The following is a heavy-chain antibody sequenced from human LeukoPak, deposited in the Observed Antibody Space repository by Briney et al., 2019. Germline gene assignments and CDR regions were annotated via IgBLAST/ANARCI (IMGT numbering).Heavy chain of an antibody. CDR1: GFTFSRSW. CDR3: TRDETTPYFGSGSHDY. CDR2: INTDGSIT. Sequence: GGSLRLSCAASGFTFSRSWMHWVRQAPGKGLVWLSRINTDGSITSYADSVKGRFTISRDNAMNTLYLQMDSLRADDTAMYYRTRDETTPYFGSGSHDYWGQGTLVTVSS. V-gene: IGHV3-74*01. J-gene: IGHJ4*02. D-gene: IGHD3-10*01.